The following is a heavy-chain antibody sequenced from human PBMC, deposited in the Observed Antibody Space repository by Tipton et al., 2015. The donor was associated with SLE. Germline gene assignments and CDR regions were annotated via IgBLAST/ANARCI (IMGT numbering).Heavy chain of an antibody. Sequence: TLSLTCTVSGGSISSSSYYWGWIRQPPGKGLEWIGSIYYSGSTYYNPSLKSRVTISVATSKNQFSLKLSSVTAADTAVYSCVKGGSSYYGPWGQGALVTVSS. J-gene: IGHJ5*02. CDR1: GGSISSSSYY. CDR3: VKGGSSYYGP. CDR2: IYYSGST. V-gene: IGHV4-39*01. D-gene: IGHD3-10*01.